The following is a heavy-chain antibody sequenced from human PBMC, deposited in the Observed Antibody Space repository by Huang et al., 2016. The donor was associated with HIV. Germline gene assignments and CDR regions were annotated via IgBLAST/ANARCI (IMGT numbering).Heavy chain of an antibody. CDR3: ARGQSGPSQWLASLGNYYYYMDV. CDR1: GGSISGSRYY. V-gene: IGHV4-39*01. CDR2: IYYSGDS. D-gene: IGHD6-19*01. J-gene: IGHJ6*03. Sequence: QLQLQESGPGPVKPSATLSLTCSVSGGSISGSRYYWGWIRQPPGKGLEWIGSIYYSGDSHYRPPLKSRGTISVDTSKNQFSLKLSSVTAADTAVYYCARGQSGPSQWLASLGNYYYYMDVWGKGTTVTVSS.